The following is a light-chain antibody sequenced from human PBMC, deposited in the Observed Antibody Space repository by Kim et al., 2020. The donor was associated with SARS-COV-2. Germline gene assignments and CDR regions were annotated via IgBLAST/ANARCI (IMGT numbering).Light chain of an antibody. CDR2: DAS. Sequence: VSPGERATLSCRASENIGSNLAWYQQRPGHPPRLLIYDASTRATIIPARFSGSGSGTDFTLTINSLQSEDAAVYYYQQYKKWPMYTFGQGTKLEI. CDR3: QQYKKWPMYT. V-gene: IGKV3-15*01. CDR1: ENIGSN. J-gene: IGKJ2*01.